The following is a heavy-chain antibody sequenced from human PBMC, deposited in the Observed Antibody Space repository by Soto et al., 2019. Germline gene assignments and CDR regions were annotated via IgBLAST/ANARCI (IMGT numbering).Heavy chain of an antibody. Sequence: XVSLRLSCAASGFTFSSYAMSWVRQAPGKGLEWVSAISGSGGSTYYADSVKGRFTISRDNSKNTLYLQMNSLRAEDTAVYYCAKGFYSNRPGHFDYWGQGTLVTVSS. J-gene: IGHJ4*02. V-gene: IGHV3-23*01. D-gene: IGHD4-4*01. CDR2: ISGSGGST. CDR1: GFTFSSYA. CDR3: AKGFYSNRPGHFDY.